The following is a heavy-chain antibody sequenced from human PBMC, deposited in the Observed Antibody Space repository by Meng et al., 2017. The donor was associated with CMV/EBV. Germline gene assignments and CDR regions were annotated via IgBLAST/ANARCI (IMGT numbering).Heavy chain of an antibody. V-gene: IGHV1-46*01. Sequence: QGQLVPSGAEVKKPGASVQVSCKASGYTFTSYYMHWVRQAPGQGLEWMGIINPSGCSTSYAQKFQGRVTMTRDTSTSTVYMELSSLRAEDPAVYYCAREEGIAARSDWFDPWGQGTLVTVSS. D-gene: IGHD6-6*01. J-gene: IGHJ5*02. CDR1: GYTFTSYY. CDR2: INPSGCST. CDR3: AREEGIAARSDWFDP.